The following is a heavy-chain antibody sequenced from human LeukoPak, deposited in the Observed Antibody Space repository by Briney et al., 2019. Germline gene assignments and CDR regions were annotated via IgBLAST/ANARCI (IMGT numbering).Heavy chain of an antibody. CDR3: ARHESPPDIVATMFDP. D-gene: IGHD5-12*01. CDR1: GFTFNNYA. J-gene: IGHJ5*02. CDR2: IFYDGTIQ. Sequence: GGSLRLSCETSGFTFNNYAMHWVRQTPGKGLEWVAVIFYDGTIQYYSDSVRGRLIVSRDNPKNTLYLQMNSLRAEDTALYYCARHESPPDIVATMFDPWGQGTLVTVSS. V-gene: IGHV3-30*03.